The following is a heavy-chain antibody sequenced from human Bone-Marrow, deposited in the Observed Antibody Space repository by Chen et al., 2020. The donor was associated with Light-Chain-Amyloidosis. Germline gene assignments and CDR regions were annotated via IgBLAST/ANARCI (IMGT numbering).Heavy chain of an antibody. D-gene: IGHD5-12*01. CDR2: IYPDDSDA. J-gene: IGHJ4*02. Sequence: EVQLEQSGPEVKKPGESLKISCKGSGYTFPNYWIGWVRQMPGKGLEWMGVIYPDDSDARYSPSCEGQITIXADKSITXXXXQWRSLKASDTAMYYCARRRDGYNFDYWGQGTLVTVSS. V-gene: IGHV5-51*01. CDR3: ARRRDGYNFDY. CDR1: GYTFPNYW.